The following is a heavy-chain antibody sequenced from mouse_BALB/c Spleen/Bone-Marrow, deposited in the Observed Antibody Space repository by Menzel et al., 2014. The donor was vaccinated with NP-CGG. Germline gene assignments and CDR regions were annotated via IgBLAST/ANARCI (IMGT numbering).Heavy chain of an antibody. D-gene: IGHD4-1*01. CDR1: DYTFSSYR. CDR2: ILPGSGNI. CDR3: ARGDWDFAMDY. J-gene: IGHJ4*01. V-gene: IGHV1-9*01. Sequence: VKLMESGAELMKPGASVKISCKATDYTFSSYRIEWVKQRPGHGLEWIGEILPGSGNIYFNEKFKGRATFTADTSSTTAYMQLSSLTSEDSAVYYCARGDWDFAMDYWGQGTSVTVSS.